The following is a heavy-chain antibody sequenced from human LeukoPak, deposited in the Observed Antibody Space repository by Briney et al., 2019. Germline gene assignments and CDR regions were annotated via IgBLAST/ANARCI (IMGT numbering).Heavy chain of an antibody. V-gene: IGHV3-30-3*01. CDR2: ISYDGSNK. CDR3: ARDPAATRALEYYFDY. J-gene: IGHJ4*02. D-gene: IGHD6-13*01. CDR1: GFTFSSYA. Sequence: GRSLRLSCAASGFTFSSYAMHWVRQAPGMGLEWVAVISYDGSNKYYADSVKGRFTISRDNSKNTLYLQMNSLRAEDTAVYYCARDPAATRALEYYFDYWGQGTLVTVSS.